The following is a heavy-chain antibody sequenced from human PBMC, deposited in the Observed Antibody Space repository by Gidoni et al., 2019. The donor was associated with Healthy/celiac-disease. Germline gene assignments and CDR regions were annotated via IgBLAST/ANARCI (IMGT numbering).Heavy chain of an antibody. Sequence: EVQIVESGGVVVHPGGYVRLSCAAPVFPVDDSAMHCVRQAPGKGMGWVSVSSWEGGSTDYEESVKVLLTVSRDNSKNSLYLKINMLRAEDTALYYCAKDMAASKKPELRQPSLSPQFDPWGHGTLVTVSS. J-gene: IGHJ5*02. CDR2: SSWEGGST. V-gene: IGHV3-43D*03. CDR3: AKDMAASKKPELRQPSLSPQFDP. D-gene: IGHD3-16*02. CDR1: VFPVDDSA.